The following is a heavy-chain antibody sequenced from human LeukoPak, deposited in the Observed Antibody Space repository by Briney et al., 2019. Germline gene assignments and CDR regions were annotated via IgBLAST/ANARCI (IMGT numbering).Heavy chain of an antibody. J-gene: IGHJ4*02. V-gene: IGHV4-39*01. Sequence: SETLSLTCTVSGGSIRSTTYYWGWIRRPPGKGLEWIGSIYYSGSTYYNPSLKSRVTVSVDTSKNQFSLYLTSVTAADTAVYYCVRGSTLRHYQYWGQGTLVTVSS. CDR3: VRGSTLRHYQY. CDR1: GGSIRSTTYY. D-gene: IGHD3-16*01. CDR2: IYYSGST.